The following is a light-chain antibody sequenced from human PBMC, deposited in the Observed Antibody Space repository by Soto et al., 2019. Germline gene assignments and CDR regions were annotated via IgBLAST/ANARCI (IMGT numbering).Light chain of an antibody. CDR1: SSNY. Sequence: QSVLTQPRSVSGSPGQSVTISCTGTSSNYVSWYQQHPGKAPKLMIYDVSKRPSGVPDRFSGSKSDNTASLTISGLQAADEADYYCCSYAGSYVFGTGTKVTVL. V-gene: IGLV2-11*01. CDR2: DVS. CDR3: CSYAGSYV. J-gene: IGLJ1*01.